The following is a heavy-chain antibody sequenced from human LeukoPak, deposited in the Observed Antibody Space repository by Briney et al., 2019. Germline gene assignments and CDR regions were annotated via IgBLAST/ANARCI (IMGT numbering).Heavy chain of an antibody. Sequence: PGGSLRLSCAASGLTFTSAWMNWVRQAPGKGLEWLGRIKSKADGEISDYAEPVKGRFTFSRDDSKNTLYLLMNSLKTEDTAVYYCTTTYHYDSSPGSFDYWGQGTLVTVSS. D-gene: IGHD3-22*01. CDR2: IKSKADGEIS. CDR1: GLTFTSAW. J-gene: IGHJ4*02. CDR3: TTTYHYDSSPGSFDY. V-gene: IGHV3-15*01.